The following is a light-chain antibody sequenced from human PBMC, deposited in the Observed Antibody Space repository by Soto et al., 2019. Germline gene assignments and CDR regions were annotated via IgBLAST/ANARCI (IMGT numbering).Light chain of an antibody. CDR2: EVS. V-gene: IGLV2-18*01. CDR1: KSDIGVYDF. Sequence: QSVLTQPPSASGSPGQSVTISCTGTKSDIGVYDFVSWYQHHPGTAPKLMIYEVSKRPSGVPDRFSGSKSGNTASLTISGLQAADEADYYCSLYTSENAYVFGTGTKLTVL. CDR3: SLYTSENAYV. J-gene: IGLJ1*01.